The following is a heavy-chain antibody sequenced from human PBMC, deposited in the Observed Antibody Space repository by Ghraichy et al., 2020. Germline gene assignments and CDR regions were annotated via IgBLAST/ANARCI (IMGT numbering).Heavy chain of an antibody. J-gene: IGHJ6*03. D-gene: IGHD3-10*01. Sequence: VKVSCTSFGYTFTNYYMHWVRQAPGQGLEWMGMINPSDGTITNAKKFQGRVTMTWDTSTGTAHMELSSLRSEDTAIYFCAREGNYFGSGSYSRYYNYYMDVWGKGTTVTVSS. CDR2: INPSDGTI. CDR3: AREGNYFGSGSYSRYYNYYMDV. V-gene: IGHV1-46*01. CDR1: GYTFTNYY.